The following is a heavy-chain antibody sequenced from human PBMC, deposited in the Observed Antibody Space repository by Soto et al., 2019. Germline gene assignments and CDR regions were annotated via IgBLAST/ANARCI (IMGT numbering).Heavy chain of an antibody. CDR2: ISAYNGNT. J-gene: IGHJ3*02. CDR1: GYTFTSYG. V-gene: IGHV1-18*01. D-gene: IGHD5-12*01. CDR3: ASGGGYDIGDAFDI. Sequence: ASVKVPCKASGYTFTSYGIGWVRQAPGKGFEWMGWISAYNGNTNYAQKLQGRVTMTTDTSTSTAYMELRSLRSDDTAVYYCASGGGYDIGDAFDIWGQGTMVT.